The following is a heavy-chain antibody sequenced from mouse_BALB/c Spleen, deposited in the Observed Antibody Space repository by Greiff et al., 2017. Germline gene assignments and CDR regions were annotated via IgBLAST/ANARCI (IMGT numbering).Heavy chain of an antibody. Sequence: EVKVVESGGGLVQPGGSLKLSCAASGFTFSSYTMSWVRQTPEKRLEWVAYISNGGGSTYYPDTVKGRFTISRDNAKNTLYLQMSSLKSEDTAMYYCARPAGTSYAMDYWGQGTSVTVSS. CDR1: GFTFSSYT. V-gene: IGHV5-12-2*01. D-gene: IGHD4-1*01. CDR3: ARPAGTSYAMDY. J-gene: IGHJ4*01. CDR2: ISNGGGST.